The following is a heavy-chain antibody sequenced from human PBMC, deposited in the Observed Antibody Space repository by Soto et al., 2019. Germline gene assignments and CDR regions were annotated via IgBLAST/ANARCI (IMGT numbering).Heavy chain of an antibody. CDR1: GGSFSSGGYY. V-gene: IGHV4-31*03. Sequence: QVQLQESGPGLVKPSQTLSLTCTVSGGSFSSGGYYWSWIRQHPGRGLEWIGNIYYSGSTYYNPSLKSRVNISVDTSKNQFSLKLSSVTAADTAVYYCARVLKGYYDSSTLRWFDPWGQGTLVTVSS. CDR3: ARVLKGYYDSSTLRWFDP. J-gene: IGHJ5*02. CDR2: IYYSGST. D-gene: IGHD3-22*01.